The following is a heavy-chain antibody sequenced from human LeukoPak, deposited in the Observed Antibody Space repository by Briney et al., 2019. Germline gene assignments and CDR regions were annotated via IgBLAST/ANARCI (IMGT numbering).Heavy chain of an antibody. D-gene: IGHD3-22*01. Sequence: GASVKVSCKASGYTFTSYGISWVRQAPGQGLEWMGRIIPILGIANYAQKFQGRVTITADKSTSTAYMELSSLRSEDTAVYYCARVFEYSSGSPTMYYFDYWGQGTLVTVSS. V-gene: IGHV1-69*04. CDR1: GYTFTSYG. CDR3: ARVFEYSSGSPTMYYFDY. J-gene: IGHJ4*02. CDR2: IIPILGIA.